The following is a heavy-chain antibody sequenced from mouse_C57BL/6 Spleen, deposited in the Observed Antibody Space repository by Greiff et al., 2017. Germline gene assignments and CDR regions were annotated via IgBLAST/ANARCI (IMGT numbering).Heavy chain of an antibody. J-gene: IGHJ1*03. CDR1: GYTFTSYW. CDR2: INPSSGYT. CDR3: ARSITTVVATSRYFDV. V-gene: IGHV1-7*01. D-gene: IGHD1-1*01. Sequence: VKVVESGAELAKPGASVKLSCKASGYTFTSYWMHWVKQRPGQGLEWIGYINPSSGYTKYNQKFKDKATLTADKSSSTAYMQLSSLTYEDSAVYYCARSITTVVATSRYFDVWGTGTTVTVSS.